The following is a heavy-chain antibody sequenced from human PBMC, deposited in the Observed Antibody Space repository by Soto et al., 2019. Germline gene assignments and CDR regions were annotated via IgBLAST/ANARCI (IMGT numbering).Heavy chain of an antibody. CDR1: GFTFSNFE. J-gene: IGHJ4*02. D-gene: IGHD3-16*02. CDR2: ITSTGASI. V-gene: IGHV3-48*03. Sequence: GGSLRLSCAASGFTFSNFEMNWVRQAPGKGLEWVSYITSTGASIYYADSVKGRFTISRDNAKNSLFLQMNRLRADDTAVYYCARGNSPVNVFWSQGTLVTVSS. CDR3: ARGNSPVNVF.